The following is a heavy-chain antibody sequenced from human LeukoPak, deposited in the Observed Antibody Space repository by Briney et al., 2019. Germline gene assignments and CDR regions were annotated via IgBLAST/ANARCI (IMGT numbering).Heavy chain of an antibody. D-gene: IGHD4-17*01. CDR2: INWDGGST. J-gene: IGHJ4*02. V-gene: IGHV3-43D*03. Sequence: GGFLRLSCAASGFTFDDYAMHWVRQAPGKGLEWVSLINWDGGSTFYADSVKGRFTISRDNSKNSLYLQMNSLKTEDTALYYCTTDLGDYGDYLREWGQGTLVTVSS. CDR1: GFTFDDYA. CDR3: TTDLGDYGDYLRE.